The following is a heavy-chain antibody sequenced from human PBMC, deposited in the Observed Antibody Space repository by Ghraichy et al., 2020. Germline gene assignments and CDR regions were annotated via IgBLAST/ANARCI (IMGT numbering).Heavy chain of an antibody. Sequence: GGSLRLSCAASGFTFSTYAMSWVRQAPGKGLEWVTAISGSGGSTYYADSVKGRFTVSRDISKNTLYLQMNSLRADDTAVYYCAKAGQGGIVLVLYADYWGPGTLVTVSS. J-gene: IGHJ4*02. CDR2: ISGSGGST. D-gene: IGHD2-8*02. CDR1: GFTFSTYA. V-gene: IGHV3-23*01. CDR3: AKAGQGGIVLVLYADY.